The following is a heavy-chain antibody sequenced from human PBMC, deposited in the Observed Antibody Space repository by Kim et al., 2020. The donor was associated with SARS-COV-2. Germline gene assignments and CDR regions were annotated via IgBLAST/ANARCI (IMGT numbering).Heavy chain of an antibody. V-gene: IGHV6-1*01. CDR2: TYYRSKWYN. CDR1: GDSVSSNSAA. J-gene: IGHJ6*02. CDR3: ARDHPGGIELLWFGERVENYYYGMDV. D-gene: IGHD3-10*01. Sequence: SQTLSLTCAISGDSVSSNSAAWNWIRQSPSRGLEWLGRTYYRSKWYNDYAVSVKSRITINPDTSKNQFSLQLNSVTPEDTAVYYCARDHPGGIELLWFGERVENYYYGMDVWGQGTTVTVSS.